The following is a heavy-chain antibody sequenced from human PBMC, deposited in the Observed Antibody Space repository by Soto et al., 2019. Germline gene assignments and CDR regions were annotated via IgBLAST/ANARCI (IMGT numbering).Heavy chain of an antibody. J-gene: IGHJ6*02. CDR2: ISYDGSNK. D-gene: IGHD2-2*02. V-gene: IGHV3-30*18. CDR3: AKDYRRCYTGGCDDPGYYYYYGMDV. CDR1: GFTFSSYG. Sequence: GGSLRLSCAASGFTFSSYGMHWVRQAPGKGLEWVAVISYDGSNKYYADSVKGRFTISRDNSKNTLYLQMNSLRAEDTAVYYVAKDYRRCYTGGCDDPGYYYYYGMDVWGQGTTVTVSS.